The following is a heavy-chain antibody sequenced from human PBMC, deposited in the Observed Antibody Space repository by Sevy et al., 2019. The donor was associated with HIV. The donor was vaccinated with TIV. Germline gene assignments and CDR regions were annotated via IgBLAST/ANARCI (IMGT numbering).Heavy chain of an antibody. Sequence: SETLSLTCTVSGGSISSSSYYWGWIRQPPGKGLEWIGSIYYSGSTYYNPSLKSRVTISVDTSKNQFSLKLSSVTAVDLAVYYCAGQYYDVWSGYHGNYYYYMDVWGKGTTVTVSS. D-gene: IGHD3-3*01. V-gene: IGHV4-39*01. CDR2: IYYSGST. J-gene: IGHJ6*03. CDR1: GGSISSSSYY. CDR3: AGQYYDVWSGYHGNYYYYMDV.